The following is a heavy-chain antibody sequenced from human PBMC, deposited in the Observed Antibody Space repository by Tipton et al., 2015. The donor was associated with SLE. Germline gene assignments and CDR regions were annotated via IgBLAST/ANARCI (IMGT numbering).Heavy chain of an antibody. CDR3: ARPSGSGWYYFDS. CDR2: IYTSGTT. CDR1: GGSISSHY. V-gene: IGHV4-4*08. J-gene: IGHJ4*02. D-gene: IGHD6-19*01. Sequence: TLSLTCTVSGGSISSHYWSWIRLSPGNGLEWIGYIYTSGTTSYNPPLKSRVTISVDTSKNQSSLKLRSVTAADTAVYYCARPSGSGWYYFDSWGQGTLVTVSS.